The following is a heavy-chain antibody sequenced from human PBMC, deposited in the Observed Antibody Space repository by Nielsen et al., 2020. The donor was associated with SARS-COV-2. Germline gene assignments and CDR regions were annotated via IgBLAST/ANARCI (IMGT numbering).Heavy chain of an antibody. V-gene: IGHV4-34*01. CDR2: INHSGST. J-gene: IGHJ6*03. Sequence: GSLRLSCAVYGGSFSGYYWSWIRQPPGKGLEWIGEINHSGSTNYNPSLKSRVTISVDTSKNQFSLKLSSVTAADTAAYHCARSPNVVVPGATSYYFYYMDVWGKGTTVTVSS. CDR1: GGSFSGYY. D-gene: IGHD2-2*01. CDR3: ARSPNVVVPGATSYYFYYMDV.